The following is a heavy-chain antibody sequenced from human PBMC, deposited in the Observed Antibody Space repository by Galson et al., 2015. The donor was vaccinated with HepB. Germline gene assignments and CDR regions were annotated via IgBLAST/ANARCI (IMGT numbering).Heavy chain of an antibody. CDR1: GFTFRDYY. D-gene: IGHD3-10*01. J-gene: IGHJ2*01. CDR3: ARDGSKSRFGELLTYYYFDL. Sequence: SLRLSCAASGFTFRDYYMSWIRQAPGKGLEWISYISSKSRYTSYADSVKGRFTISRDNAKNSLYLQMNSLRAGDTVVYYCARDGSKSRFGELLTYYYFDLWGRGTPVTVSS. V-gene: IGHV3-11*06. CDR2: ISSKSRYT.